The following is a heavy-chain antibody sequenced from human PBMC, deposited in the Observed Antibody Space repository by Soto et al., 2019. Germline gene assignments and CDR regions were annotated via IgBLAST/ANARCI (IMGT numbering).Heavy chain of an antibody. CDR1: GGSISSSAYY. V-gene: IGHV4-39*01. CDR2: IYYSGST. J-gene: IGHJ4*02. Sequence: QLQLQESGPGLVKPSETLSLTCSVSGGSISSSAYYWGWIRQPPGKGLEYIGSIYYSGSTYYNPSLKSRVTISVDTSKNQFSLKLSSVTAADTAVYYCASLIAVAGGYADYWGQGTLVTVSS. CDR3: ASLIAVAGGYADY. D-gene: IGHD6-19*01.